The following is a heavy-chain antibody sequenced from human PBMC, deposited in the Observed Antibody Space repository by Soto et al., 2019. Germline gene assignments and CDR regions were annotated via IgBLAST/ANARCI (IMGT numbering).Heavy chain of an antibody. CDR2: ISAYNGNT. J-gene: IGHJ4*02. Sequence: QVQLVQSGAEVKKPGASVKVSCKASGYAFSSYAISWVRQAPGQGLEWMGWISAYNGNTNYAQKLQGRVTMTKDTTTSTSYRELRSLRSDDTAVYYCARDGPPVDDWGQGTLVTVSS. CDR1: GYAFSSYA. CDR3: ARDGPPVDD. V-gene: IGHV1-18*01.